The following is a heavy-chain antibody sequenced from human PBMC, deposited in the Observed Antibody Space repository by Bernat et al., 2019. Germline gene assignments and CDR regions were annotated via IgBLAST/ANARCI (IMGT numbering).Heavy chain of an antibody. Sequence: EVQLVESGGGLVQPGGSLRLSCAGSGFTLSSYAVSWVRQAPGKGLEWVSGITITGGSTYNTDSVKGRFTTSRDNSKNTLYLQMNSLRAEDTAVYYCARLGCGGDCSYFDLWGRGTLVTVSS. CDR3: ARLGCGGDCSYFDL. CDR2: ITITGGST. D-gene: IGHD2-21*02. V-gene: IGHV3-23*04. J-gene: IGHJ2*01. CDR1: GFTLSSYA.